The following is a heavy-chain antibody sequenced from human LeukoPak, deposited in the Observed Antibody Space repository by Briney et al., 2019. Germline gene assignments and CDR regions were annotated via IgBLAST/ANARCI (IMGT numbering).Heavy chain of an antibody. CDR2: INPNTANP. V-gene: IGHV7-4-1*02. CDR3: ARGAKDSSGYSPTYAYI. D-gene: IGHD3-22*01. CDR1: GYTFTNYP. J-gene: IGHJ3*02. Sequence: ASVKVSCKASGYTFTNYPINWVRQAPGQGLEWMGWINPNTANPTYAQDFTGRFVFSLDTSVNTAYLQISSLKAEDTAVYYCARGAKDSSGYSPTYAYIRGQGTMVTVSS.